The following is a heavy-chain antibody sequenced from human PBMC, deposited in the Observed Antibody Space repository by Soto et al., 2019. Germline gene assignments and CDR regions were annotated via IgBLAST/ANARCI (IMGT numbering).Heavy chain of an antibody. Sequence: EVQLVESGGGLVQPGGSLRLSCAASGFTFSSYSMNWVRQAPGKGLEWVSYISSSGSTIYDADSVKGRFTISRDNARKSLYLQMNSLRAEDTAVYYFARNPDRIAEIGWFDPWGQGTLVTVSS. D-gene: IGHD6-13*01. CDR3: ARNPDRIAEIGWFDP. CDR2: ISSSGSTI. CDR1: GFTFSSYS. V-gene: IGHV3-48*01. J-gene: IGHJ5*02.